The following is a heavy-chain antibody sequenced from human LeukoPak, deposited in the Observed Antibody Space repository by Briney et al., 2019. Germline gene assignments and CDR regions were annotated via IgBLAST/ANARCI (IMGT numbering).Heavy chain of an antibody. V-gene: IGHV3-30*03. CDR2: ISYDGSNK. CDR3: ASGTTFDY. Sequence: GRSLRLSCAAPGFTFSSYGMHWVRQAPGKGLEWVAVISYDGSNKYYADSVKGRFTISRDNSKNTLYLQMNSLRAGDTAVYYCASGTTFDYWGQGTLVTVSS. D-gene: IGHD1-7*01. J-gene: IGHJ4*02. CDR1: GFTFSSYG.